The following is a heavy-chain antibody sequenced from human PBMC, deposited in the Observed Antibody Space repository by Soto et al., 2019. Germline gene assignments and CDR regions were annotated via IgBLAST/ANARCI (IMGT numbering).Heavy chain of an antibody. J-gene: IGHJ6*02. V-gene: IGHV3-48*03. CDR3: ARGGYSYGSGMDV. CDR2: ISSSASTI. Sequence: GGSLRLSCAGSGFTFSSYEINWVRQAPGKGLEWVSFISSSASTIYYADSMKGRFTISRDNARNSVYLQMNSLRDEDTAVYYCARGGYSYGSGMDVWGQGTTVTVSS. D-gene: IGHD5-18*01. CDR1: GFTFSSYE.